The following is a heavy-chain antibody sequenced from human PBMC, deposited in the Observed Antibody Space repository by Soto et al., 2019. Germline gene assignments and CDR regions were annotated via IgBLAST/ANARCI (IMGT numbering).Heavy chain of an antibody. V-gene: IGHV1-2*02. CDR3: ARDPRARRGNY. D-gene: IGHD3-16*01. CDR1: GYTFTSYY. J-gene: IGHJ4*02. CDR2: INPNSGGT. Sequence: EASVKVSCKASGYTFTSYYMHWVRQAPGQGLEWMGWINPNSGGTNYAQKFQGRVTMTRDTSISTAYMELSRLRSDDTAVYYCARDPRARRGNYWGQGTLVSVSS.